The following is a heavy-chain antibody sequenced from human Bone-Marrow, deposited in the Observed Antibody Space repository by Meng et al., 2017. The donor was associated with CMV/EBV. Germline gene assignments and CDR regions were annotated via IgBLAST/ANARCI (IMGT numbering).Heavy chain of an antibody. J-gene: IGHJ4*02. CDR2: INWSGGNT. CDR3: ATGHGDGYNARFDY. V-gene: IGHV3-20*04. Sequence: GESLKISCAASGFTFDDSGMSWVRQAPGKGLEWVAGINWSGGNTGYADSVKGRFTISRDNAKNSLYLQMNSLRAEDTAFYYCATGHGDGYNARFDYWGQGALVTVSS. CDR1: GFTFDDSG. D-gene: IGHD5-24*01.